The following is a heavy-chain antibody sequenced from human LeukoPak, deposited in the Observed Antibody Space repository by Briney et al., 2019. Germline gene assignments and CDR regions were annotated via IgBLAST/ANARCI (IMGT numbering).Heavy chain of an antibody. J-gene: IGHJ4*02. Sequence: TSETLSLTCTVSGGSISSGDYYWSWIRQPPGKGLEWIGYIYYSGSTYYNPSLKSRVTISVDTSKNQFSLKLSSVTAADTAVYYCARGLGYCSGGSCYFPYYFDYWGQGTLVTVSS. CDR1: GGSISSGDYY. D-gene: IGHD2-15*01. CDR3: ARGLGYCSGGSCYFPYYFDY. V-gene: IGHV4-30-4*08. CDR2: IYYSGST.